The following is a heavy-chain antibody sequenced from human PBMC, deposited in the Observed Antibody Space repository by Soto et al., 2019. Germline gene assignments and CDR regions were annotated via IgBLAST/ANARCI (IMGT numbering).Heavy chain of an antibody. CDR1: GGSFSGYY. Sequence: KPSETLSLTCAVYGGSFSGYYWSWIRQPPGKGLEWIGEINHSGSTNYNPSLKSRVTISVDTSKNQFSLKLSSVTAADTAVYYCARGRGRYYFDYWGPGTLVTVSS. CDR3: ARGRGRYYFDY. CDR2: INHSGST. V-gene: IGHV4-34*01. J-gene: IGHJ4*02.